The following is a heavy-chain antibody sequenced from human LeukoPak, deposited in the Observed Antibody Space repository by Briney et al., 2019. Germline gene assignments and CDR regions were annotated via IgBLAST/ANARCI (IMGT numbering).Heavy chain of an antibody. CDR3: TTGTTSLLYYFDY. J-gene: IGHJ4*02. CDR2: IKSKTDGGTT. CDR1: GFTFSNAC. Sequence: RGSLRLSCAASGFTFSNACVSWVRQAPGKGLECVFRIKSKTDGGTTDYAAPVKGRFTISRDDSKNTLYLQMNSLKTEDTAVYYCTTGTTSLLYYFDYWGQGTLVTVSS. V-gene: IGHV3-15*01. D-gene: IGHD1-1*01.